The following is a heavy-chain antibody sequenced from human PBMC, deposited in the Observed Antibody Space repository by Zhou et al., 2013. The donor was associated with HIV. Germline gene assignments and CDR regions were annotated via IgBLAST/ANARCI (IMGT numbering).Heavy chain of an antibody. V-gene: IGHV1-69*12. CDR2: IIPIFGTA. CDR3: ARGKGLGIGYYFDY. D-gene: IGHD7-27*01. J-gene: IGHJ4*02. CDR1: GDTFSSYA. Sequence: QVQLVQSGAEVKKSGSSVKVSCKAAGDTFSSYAISWVRQAPGQGLEWMGGIIPIFGTANYAQKFQGRVTITADEPTSTAYMELSSLRYEDTAVYYCARGKGLGIGYYFDYWGQGNPGHRLL.